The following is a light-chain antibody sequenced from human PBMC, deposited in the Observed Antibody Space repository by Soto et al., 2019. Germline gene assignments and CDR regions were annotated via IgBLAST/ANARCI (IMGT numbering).Light chain of an antibody. CDR3: QVWDSSSDHRGV. CDR2: SDS. V-gene: IGLV3-21*04. CDR1: NIGRQD. Sequence: SYELTQPPSVSVAPGRTARIPCGGNNIGRQDVHWYQQKPGQAPVLVIYSDSDRPSGIPERFSGSNSGNTATLTISRVEAGDEADYYCQVWDSSSDHRGVFGGGTKVTVL. J-gene: IGLJ3*02.